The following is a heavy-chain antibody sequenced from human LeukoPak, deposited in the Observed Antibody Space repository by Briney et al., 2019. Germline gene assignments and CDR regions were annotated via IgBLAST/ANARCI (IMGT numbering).Heavy chain of an antibody. Sequence: SVKVSCKASGGTFSSYAISWVRQAPGQGLEWMGGIIPIFGTANYAQKSQGRVTITADKSTSTAYMELSSLRSEDTAVYYCARDWADRSGWYFWGQGTLVTVSS. CDR2: IIPIFGTA. V-gene: IGHV1-69*06. J-gene: IGHJ4*02. CDR1: GGTFSSYA. CDR3: ARDWADRSGWYF. D-gene: IGHD6-19*01.